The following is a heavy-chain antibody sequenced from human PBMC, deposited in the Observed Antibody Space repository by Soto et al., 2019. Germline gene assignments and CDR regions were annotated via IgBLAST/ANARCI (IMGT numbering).Heavy chain of an antibody. V-gene: IGHV3-30*18. CDR2: ISYDGSNK. CDR1: GFTFSSYG. J-gene: IGHJ4*02. Sequence: GGSLRLSCAASGFTFSSYGMHWVRQAPGKGLEWVAVISYDGSNKYYADSVKGRFTISRDNSKNTLYLQMNSLRAEDTAVYYCAKDGDYDFWSGNYYFDYWGQGSLVTGSS. CDR3: AKDGDYDFWSGNYYFDY. D-gene: IGHD3-3*01.